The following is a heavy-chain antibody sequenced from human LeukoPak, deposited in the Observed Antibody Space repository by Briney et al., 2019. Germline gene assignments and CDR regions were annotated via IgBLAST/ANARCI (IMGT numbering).Heavy chain of an antibody. V-gene: IGHV5-51*01. J-gene: IGHJ4*02. D-gene: IGHD2-8*01. CDR1: GYSFTSYW. Sequence: GESLKISCKGSGYSFTSYWIGWVRQMPGKGLEWMGIIYPGDSETRYSPSFQGQVTISADKSISTAYLQWSSLKASDTAMYYCARGYCTNGVCYPWGHFDYWGQGTLVTVSS. CDR3: ARGYCTNGVCYPWGHFDY. CDR2: IYPGDSET.